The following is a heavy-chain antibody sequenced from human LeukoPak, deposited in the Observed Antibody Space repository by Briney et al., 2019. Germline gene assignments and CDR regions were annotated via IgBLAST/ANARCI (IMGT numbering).Heavy chain of an antibody. D-gene: IGHD6-19*01. CDR3: ARTKAVAGTVDWFDP. Sequence: ASVKVSCKASGYTFTSYGISWVRQAPGQGLEWMGWISAYNGNTNYAQKLQGRVTMTTDTSTSTAYMELRSLRSDDTAVYYCARTKAVAGTVDWFDPWGQGTLVTVSS. CDR1: GYTFTSYG. CDR2: ISAYNGNT. V-gene: IGHV1-18*01. J-gene: IGHJ5*02.